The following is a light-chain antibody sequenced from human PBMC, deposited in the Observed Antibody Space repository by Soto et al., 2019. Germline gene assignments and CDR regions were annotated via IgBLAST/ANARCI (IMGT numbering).Light chain of an antibody. CDR1: SSDVGSYNL. Sequence: LTQPASVSASPEQSITISCTGNSSDVGSYNLVPWYQQHPGKAPKLMIYEGSKRPSGVSNRFSGSKSGNKASLTISGLQAEDVADYYCHSYGSTLCARYLLGSGTKLT. CDR3: HSYGSTLCARYL. CDR2: EGS. V-gene: IGLV2-23*01. J-gene: IGLJ1*01.